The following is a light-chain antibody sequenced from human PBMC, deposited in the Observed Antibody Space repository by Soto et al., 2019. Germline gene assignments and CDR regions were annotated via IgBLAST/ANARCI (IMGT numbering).Light chain of an antibody. CDR3: CSYAGSYTYV. V-gene: IGLV2-11*01. J-gene: IGLJ1*01. Sequence: QSVRTQPRSVSGSHGQSVTISCTGTSSDVGGYNYVSWYQQHPGKAPKLMIYDVSKRPSGVPDRFSGSKSGNTASLTISGLQAEDEADYYCCSYAGSYTYVFGTGTKVTVL. CDR1: SSDVGGYNY. CDR2: DVS.